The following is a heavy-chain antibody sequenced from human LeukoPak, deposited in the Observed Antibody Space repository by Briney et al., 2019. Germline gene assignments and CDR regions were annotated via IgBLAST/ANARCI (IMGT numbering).Heavy chain of an antibody. CDR3: ARDRPDIVVVPAAISYAFDI. Sequence: GRSLRLSCAASGFTFSSYAMHWVRQAPGKGLEWVAVIPYDGSNKYYADSVKGRFTISRDNSKNTLYLQMNSLRAEDTAVYYCARDRPDIVVVPAAISYAFDIWGQGTMVTVSS. CDR1: GFTFSSYA. V-gene: IGHV3-30-3*01. D-gene: IGHD2-2*01. CDR2: IPYDGSNK. J-gene: IGHJ3*02.